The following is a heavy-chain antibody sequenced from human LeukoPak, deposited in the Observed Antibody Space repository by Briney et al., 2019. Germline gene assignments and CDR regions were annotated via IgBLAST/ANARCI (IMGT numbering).Heavy chain of an antibody. Sequence: SETLSLTCTVSGGSISSGGYYWSWIRQHPGKGLEWIGYIYYSGSTYYNPSLKSRVTISVDTSKNQFSLKLSSVTAADTAVYYCARHAFKCGGSYCVSYAFDIWGQGTMVTVSS. D-gene: IGHD1-26*01. CDR3: ARHAFKCGGSYCVSYAFDI. CDR2: IYYSGST. CDR1: GGSISSGGYY. J-gene: IGHJ3*02. V-gene: IGHV4-31*03.